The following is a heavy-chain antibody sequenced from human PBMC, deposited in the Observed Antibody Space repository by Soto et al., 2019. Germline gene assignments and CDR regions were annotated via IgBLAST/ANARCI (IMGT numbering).Heavy chain of an antibody. CDR1: GFTFSRYG. CDR3: ARDRPPGDPMDV. D-gene: IGHD7-27*01. Sequence: QVQLVESGGGVVQPGRSLRLSCAASGFTFSRYGMHWVRQAPVKVLEWVAVIWYDGSNKYYADSVKGRFTISRDNSKNTLYLQMNSLRAEDTAVYYCARDRPPGDPMDVWGQGTTVTVSS. J-gene: IGHJ6*02. CDR2: IWYDGSNK. V-gene: IGHV3-33*01.